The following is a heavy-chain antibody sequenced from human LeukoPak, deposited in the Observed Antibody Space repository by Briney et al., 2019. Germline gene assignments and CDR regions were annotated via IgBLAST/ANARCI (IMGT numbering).Heavy chain of an antibody. Sequence: GGSLRLSCAASGFTFSSYWMSWVRQAPGKGLEWVANIKQDGSEKYYVDSVKGRFTISRDNAKNSLYLQMNSLRAEDTAVYCCARAGIAVAGISPLADYFDYWGQGTLVTVSS. J-gene: IGHJ4*02. CDR3: ARAGIAVAGISPLADYFDY. CDR1: GFTFSSYW. CDR2: IKQDGSEK. V-gene: IGHV3-7*01. D-gene: IGHD6-19*01.